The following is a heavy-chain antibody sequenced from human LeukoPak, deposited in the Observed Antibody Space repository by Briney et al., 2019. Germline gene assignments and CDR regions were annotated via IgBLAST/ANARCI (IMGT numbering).Heavy chain of an antibody. CDR1: GFTFSSYA. J-gene: IGHJ3*02. Sequence: GGSLRLSCAASGFTFSSYAMHWVRQAPGKGLEWVAVISYDGSNKYYADSVKGRFTISRDNAKDSLYLQMNSLRAEDTAVYYCARDRGSYYDYVWGSYRPNDAFDIWGQGTMVTVSS. CDR2: ISYDGSNK. CDR3: ARDRGSYYDYVWGSYRPNDAFDI. D-gene: IGHD3-16*02. V-gene: IGHV3-30*04.